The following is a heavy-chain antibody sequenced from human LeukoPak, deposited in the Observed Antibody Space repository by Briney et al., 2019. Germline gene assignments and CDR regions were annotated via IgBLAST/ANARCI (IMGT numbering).Heavy chain of an antibody. J-gene: IGHJ5*02. D-gene: IGHD3-22*01. V-gene: IGHV1-18*01. CDR3: AREGSLHDSGDYYLSWFDP. CDR2: ISAYNRKT. CDR1: GFTFNTYG. Sequence: ASVKVSCKTSGFTFNTYGIAWVRQAPGQGLEWMGWISAYNRKTDYAQNLQDRVTMTTDTSTTTAYMELRSLRSDDTAVYYCAREGSLHDSGDYYLSWFDPWGQGTLVTVSS.